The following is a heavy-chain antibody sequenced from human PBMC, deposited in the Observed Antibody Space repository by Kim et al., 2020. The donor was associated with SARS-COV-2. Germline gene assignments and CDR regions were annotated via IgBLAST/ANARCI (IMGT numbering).Heavy chain of an antibody. J-gene: IGHJ4*01. CDR1: GGSVSSGSYY. V-gene: IGHV4-61*01. D-gene: IGHD1-26*01. CDR2: IYYSGST. CDR3: ARGFRFSGSYHPFDY. Sequence: SETLSLTCTVSGGSVSSGSYYWSWIRQPPGKGLEWIGYIYYSGSTNYNPSLKSRVTISVDTSKNQFSLKLSSVTAADTAVYYCARGFRFSGSYHPFDYWG.